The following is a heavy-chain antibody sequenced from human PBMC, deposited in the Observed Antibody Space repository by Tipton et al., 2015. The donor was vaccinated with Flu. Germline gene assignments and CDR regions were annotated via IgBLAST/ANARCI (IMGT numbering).Heavy chain of an antibody. CDR2: IYPGDSKT. Sequence: VQLVQSGAEVKKPGESVKISCEGSGYTFSSYWIAWVRQMPGKGLEWMGIIYPGDSKTKFSPSFQGQVTISADKSISTTYLQWSSLKASDTAMCYCVRERNGYFEYWGQGTLVTVSS. V-gene: IGHV5-51*03. D-gene: IGHD5-24*01. J-gene: IGHJ4*02. CDR1: GYTFSSYW. CDR3: VRERNGYFEY.